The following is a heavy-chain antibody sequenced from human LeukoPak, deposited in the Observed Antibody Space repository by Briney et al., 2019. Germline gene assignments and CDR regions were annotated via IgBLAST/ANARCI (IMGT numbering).Heavy chain of an antibody. D-gene: IGHD3-16*01. J-gene: IGHJ4*02. Sequence: KPSETLSLTCTVSGGSISSYYWSWIRQPPGKGLEWIGYIYYSGSTNYNPSLKSRVTISVDTSKNQFSLKLSSVTAADTAVYYCARGPDYDYVWGRYMFDYWGRGTLVTVSS. CDR1: GGSISSYY. CDR2: IYYSGST. CDR3: ARGPDYDYVWGRYMFDY. V-gene: IGHV4-59*01.